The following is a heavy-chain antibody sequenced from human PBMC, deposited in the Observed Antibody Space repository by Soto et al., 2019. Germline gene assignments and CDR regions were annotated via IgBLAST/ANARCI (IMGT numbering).Heavy chain of an antibody. CDR3: AKDRDGGTGMDV. V-gene: IGHV3-30*18. CDR2: ISYDGSNK. Sequence: GGSLRLSCATSGFTFSSYGMHWVRQAPGKGLEWVAVISYDGSNKYYADSVKGRFTISRDNSKNTLYLQMNSLRAEDTAVYYCAKDRDGGTGMDVWGQGTTVTVSS. CDR1: GFTFSSYG. D-gene: IGHD3-10*01. J-gene: IGHJ6*02.